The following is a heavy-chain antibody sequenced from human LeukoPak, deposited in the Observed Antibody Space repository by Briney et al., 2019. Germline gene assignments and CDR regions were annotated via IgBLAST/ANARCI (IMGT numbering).Heavy chain of an antibody. CDR2: AKSETDGGTI. CDR3: TIDRLFFQF. CDR1: GFTFSNAW. Sequence: GGSLRLSCVGSGFTFSNAWVSWVRLTPEKGLEWLGRAKSETDGGTIDHTAPVNGRFNTSRDDSSNTVFLQMSGLKIEDTAVYYCTIDRLFFQFWGQGSLVTVS. V-gene: IGHV3-15*01. D-gene: IGHD3-3*01. J-gene: IGHJ4*02.